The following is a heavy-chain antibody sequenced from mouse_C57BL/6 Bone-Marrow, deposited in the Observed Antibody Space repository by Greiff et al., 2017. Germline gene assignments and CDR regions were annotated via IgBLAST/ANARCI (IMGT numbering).Heavy chain of an antibody. CDR1: GYTFTSYW. CDR2: IYPGSGST. Sequence: QVQLQQPGAELVKPGASVKMSCKASGYTFTSYWITWVKQRPGQGLEWIGDIYPGSGSTNYNEKFKSKATLTVDTSSSTAYMRLSSLTSEDSAVYYCARGTTVIPSMDYWGQGTSVTVSS. D-gene: IGHD1-1*01. V-gene: IGHV1-55*01. CDR3: ARGTTVIPSMDY. J-gene: IGHJ4*01.